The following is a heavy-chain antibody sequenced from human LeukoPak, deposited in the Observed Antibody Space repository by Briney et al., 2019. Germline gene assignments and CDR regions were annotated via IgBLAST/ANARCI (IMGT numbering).Heavy chain of an antibody. CDR3: ARAGSWLQAYYFDY. D-gene: IGHD1-26*01. CDR2: IYYSGST. Sequence: SETLSLTCTVSGGSISSYYWSWIRQPPGKGLEWIGYIYYSGSTNYNPSLKSRVTISVDTSKNQFSLKLSSVTAADTAVYYCARAGSWLQAYYFDYWGQGTLVTVSS. CDR1: GGSISSYY. J-gene: IGHJ4*02. V-gene: IGHV4-59*08.